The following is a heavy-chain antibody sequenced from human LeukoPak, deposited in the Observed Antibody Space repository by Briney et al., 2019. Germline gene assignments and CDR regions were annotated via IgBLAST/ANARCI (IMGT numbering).Heavy chain of an antibody. Sequence: SETLSLTCTVSGGSISSYYWNWIRQPPGKGLEWIGYIYTTGSTNYNPSLKSRVTISVDTSKKQFSLKLSSVTAADTAVYYCARKLRFFDYWFDPWGQGTLVTVSS. D-gene: IGHD3-9*01. CDR3: ARKLRFFDYWFDP. CDR2: IYTTGST. V-gene: IGHV4-4*09. CDR1: GGSISSYY. J-gene: IGHJ5*02.